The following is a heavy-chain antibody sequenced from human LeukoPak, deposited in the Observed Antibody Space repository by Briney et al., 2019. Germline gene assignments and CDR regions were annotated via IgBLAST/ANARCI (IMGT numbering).Heavy chain of an antibody. Sequence: PGGSLRLSCAASGFTFSGYWMDWVRQAPGKGLEWVANIKQDGSEKYYVDSVKGRFTISRDNAKNSLYLQMNSLRAEDTAVYYCARLHTAMDYYYYYYYMDVWGKGTTVTVSS. CDR2: IKQDGSEK. CDR1: GFTFSGYW. CDR3: ARLHTAMDYYYYYYYMDV. V-gene: IGHV3-7*01. J-gene: IGHJ6*03. D-gene: IGHD5-18*01.